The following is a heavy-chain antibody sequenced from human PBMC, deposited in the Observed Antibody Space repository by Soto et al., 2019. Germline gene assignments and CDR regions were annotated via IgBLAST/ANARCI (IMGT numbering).Heavy chain of an antibody. V-gene: IGHV3-30*18. Sequence: QVQLVESGGGVVQPGRSLRLSCAASGFTFSSYGMHWVRQAPGKGLEWVAVISYDGSTKYYADSVKGRFTISRDNSKNTLYLQMNSLRAEDTAVYYCAKGNLVYSSRPHPLWYWGQGTLVTVSS. J-gene: IGHJ4*02. CDR2: ISYDGSTK. CDR1: GFTFSSYG. CDR3: AKGNLVYSSRPHPLWY. D-gene: IGHD6-13*01.